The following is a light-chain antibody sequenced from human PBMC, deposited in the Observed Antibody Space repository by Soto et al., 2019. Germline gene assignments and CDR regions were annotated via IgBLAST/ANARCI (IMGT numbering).Light chain of an antibody. CDR2: DAS. V-gene: IGKV1-5*01. CDR1: QSITTF. J-gene: IGKJ1*01. Sequence: DIQMTQSPSTLSASIGDRVTITCRASQSITTFLAWYQQKPGKAPQILIYDASKLEPGVPSRLSGGGSGTEFTLTISSLQPDDFATFYCQQYNGYSRTFGQGTKVDIK. CDR3: QQYNGYSRT.